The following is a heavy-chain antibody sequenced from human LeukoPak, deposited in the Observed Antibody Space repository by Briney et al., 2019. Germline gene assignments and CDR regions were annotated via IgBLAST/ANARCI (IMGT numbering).Heavy chain of an antibody. V-gene: IGHV1-46*01. D-gene: IGHD3-10*01. CDR3: ARGAGILWFGEIRSYYMDV. CDR2: INPSGGST. Sequence: ASVKVSCKASGYTFTSYYMHWVRQAPGQGLEWMGIINPSGGSTSYAQKFQGRVTMTRDMSTSTVYMELSSLRSEDTAVYYCARGAGILWFGEIRSYYMDVWGKGTTVTISS. J-gene: IGHJ6*03. CDR1: GYTFTSYY.